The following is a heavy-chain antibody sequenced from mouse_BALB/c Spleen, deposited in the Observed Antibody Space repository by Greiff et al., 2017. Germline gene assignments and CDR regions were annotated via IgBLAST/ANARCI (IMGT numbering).Heavy chain of an antibody. CDR2: ISYDGSN. CDR3: ARGLLRYSLYFDY. CDR1: GYSITSGYY. V-gene: IGHV3-6*02. J-gene: IGHJ2*01. D-gene: IGHD1-1*01. Sequence: EVQLQESGPGLVKPSQSLSLTCSVTGYSITSGYYWNWIRQLPGNKLEWMGYISYDGSNNYNPSLKNRISITRDTSKNQFFLKLNSVTTEDTATYYCARGLLRYSLYFDYWGQGTTLTVSS.